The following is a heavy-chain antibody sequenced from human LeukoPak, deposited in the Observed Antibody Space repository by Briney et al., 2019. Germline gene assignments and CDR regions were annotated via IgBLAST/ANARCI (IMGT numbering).Heavy chain of an antibody. V-gene: IGHV3-48*02. D-gene: IGHD3-10*01. Sequence: PGGSLRLSCAASGFTFSNYNMNWVRQAPGKGLEWVSYITSRSSSIYYADSVKGRFTISRDNAQNPLYLQMNSLRDEDTAVYYCARDSRFGKLLIPYFEYWGQGTLVTVSS. CDR1: GFTFSNYN. CDR2: ITSRSSSI. CDR3: ARDSRFGKLLIPYFEY. J-gene: IGHJ4*02.